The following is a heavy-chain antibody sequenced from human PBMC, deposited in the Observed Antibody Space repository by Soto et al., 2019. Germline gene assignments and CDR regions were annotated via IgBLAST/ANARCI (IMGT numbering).Heavy chain of an antibody. J-gene: IGHJ6*02. CDR3: ARVLHCSSTSCYTPPTLDGYYYGMDV. CDR2: IIPIFGTA. Sequence: GASVKVSCKASGGTFSSYAISWVRRAPGQGLEWMGGIIPIFGTANYAQKFQGRVTITADESTSTAYMELSSLRSEDTAVYYCARVLHCSSTSCYTPPTLDGYYYGMDVWGQGTTVTVSS. V-gene: IGHV1-69*13. D-gene: IGHD2-2*02. CDR1: GGTFSSYA.